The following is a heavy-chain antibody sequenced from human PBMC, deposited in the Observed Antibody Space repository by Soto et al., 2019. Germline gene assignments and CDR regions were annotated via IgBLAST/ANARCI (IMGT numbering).Heavy chain of an antibody. D-gene: IGHD6-19*01. Sequence: ASVKVSCKASGYTFTSYGISWVQQAPGQGLEWMGWISADNGNTKYSQEFQGRVTFTTDTSASTAYMELSSLRSEDTAVYYCARSSGAGTTYYYNGMDVWGQGTTVTVSS. CDR3: ARSSGAGTTYYYNGMDV. CDR2: ISADNGNT. J-gene: IGHJ6*02. V-gene: IGHV1-18*01. CDR1: GYTFTSYG.